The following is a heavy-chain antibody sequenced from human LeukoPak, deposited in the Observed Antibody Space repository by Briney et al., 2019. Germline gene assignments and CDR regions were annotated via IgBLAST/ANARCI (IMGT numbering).Heavy chain of an antibody. Sequence: ASAKVSCKVSGYTLTELSMHWVRQAPGKGLEWMGGFDPEDGETIYAQKFQGRVTMTEDTSTDTAYMELSSLRSEDTAVYYCATDLDYYDSSGPDWGQGTLVTVSS. J-gene: IGHJ4*02. CDR1: GYTLTELS. CDR3: ATDLDYYDSSGPD. V-gene: IGHV1-24*01. D-gene: IGHD3-22*01. CDR2: FDPEDGET.